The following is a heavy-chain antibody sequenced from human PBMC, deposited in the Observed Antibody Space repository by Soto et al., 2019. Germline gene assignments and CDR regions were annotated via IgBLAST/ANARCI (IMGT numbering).Heavy chain of an antibody. CDR2: IIPIFGTA. CDR3: ARSNVDPSKTFDY. CDR1: GGTFSSYA. V-gene: IGHV1-69*06. Sequence: ASVKVSCKASGGTFSSYAISWVRQAPGQGLEWMGGIIPIFGTANYAQKFQGRVTITADKSTSTAYMELSSLRSEDTAVYYCARSNVDPSKTFDYWGQGTLVTVSS. J-gene: IGHJ4*02. D-gene: IGHD5-12*01.